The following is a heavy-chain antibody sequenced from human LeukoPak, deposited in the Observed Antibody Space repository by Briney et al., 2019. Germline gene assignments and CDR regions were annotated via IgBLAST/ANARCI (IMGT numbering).Heavy chain of an antibody. CDR3: ARCLYYYDSSGYISDY. CDR2: INHSGST. CDR1: GGSFSGYY. Sequence: SETLSLTCAVYGGSFSGYYWSWIRQPPGKGLEWIGEINHSGSTNYNPSLKSRVTISVDTSKNQFSLKLSSVTAADTAVYYCARCLYYYDSSGYISDYWGQGTLVTVSS. J-gene: IGHJ4*02. D-gene: IGHD3-22*01. V-gene: IGHV4-34*01.